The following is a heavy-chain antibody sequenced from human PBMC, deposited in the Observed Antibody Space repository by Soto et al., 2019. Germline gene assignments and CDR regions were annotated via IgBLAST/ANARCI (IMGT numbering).Heavy chain of an antibody. CDR2: INHRGST. J-gene: IGHJ6*03. Sequence: PSETLSLTCAVYGGSFSGYYWSWIRQPPGKGLEWIGEINHRGSTNYNPSLKSRVTISVDTSKNQFSLKLSSVTAADTAVYYCARGPYCSGGSCYSGFSYYYYYYMDVWGKGTTVTVSS. D-gene: IGHD2-15*01. CDR3: ARGPYCSGGSCYSGFSYYYYYYMDV. CDR1: GGSFSGYY. V-gene: IGHV4-34*01.